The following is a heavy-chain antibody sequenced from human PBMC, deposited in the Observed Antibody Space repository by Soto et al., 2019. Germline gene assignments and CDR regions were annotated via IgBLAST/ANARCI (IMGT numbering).Heavy chain of an antibody. J-gene: IGHJ3*02. CDR2: IYSDDRT. D-gene: IGHD3-3*01. CDR3: TRERFLAWLVGVRFWAFDN. CDR1: GFTVSSNY. V-gene: IGHV3-53*01. Sequence: XGSLTLSCAASGFTVSSNYMNWVRQAPGKGLGWVSVIYSDDRTYYADSVKGRFTISRDNSKNTVYLQLNSLRAEDTAVYYCTRERFLAWLVGVRFWAFDNWGQGTMVTVPS.